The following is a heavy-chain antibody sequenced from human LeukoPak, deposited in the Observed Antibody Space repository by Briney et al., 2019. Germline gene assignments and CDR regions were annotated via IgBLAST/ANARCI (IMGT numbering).Heavy chain of an antibody. CDR2: INHSGST. Sequence: SETLSLTCAVYGGSFSGYYWSWIRQPPGTGLEWIGEINHSGSTNYNPSLKSRVTISVDTSKNQFSLKLSSVTAADTAVYYCARGPGYCSSNSCQRNWFDPWGQGTLVTVSS. V-gene: IGHV4-34*01. J-gene: IGHJ5*02. CDR1: GGSFSGYY. CDR3: ARGPGYCSSNSCQRNWFDP. D-gene: IGHD2-2*01.